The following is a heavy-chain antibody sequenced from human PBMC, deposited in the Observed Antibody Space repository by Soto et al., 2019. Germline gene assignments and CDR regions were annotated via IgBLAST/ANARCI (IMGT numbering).Heavy chain of an antibody. V-gene: IGHV3-30*18. Sequence: SGGSLRLSCAASGFTFSSYGMHWVRQAPGKGLEWVAVISYDGSNKYYTDSVKGRFTISRDNSKNTLYLQMNSLRAEDTAVYYCAKDRIAARYYFDYWGQGTLVTVSS. CDR3: AKDRIAARYYFDY. D-gene: IGHD6-13*01. CDR2: ISYDGSNK. CDR1: GFTFSSYG. J-gene: IGHJ4*02.